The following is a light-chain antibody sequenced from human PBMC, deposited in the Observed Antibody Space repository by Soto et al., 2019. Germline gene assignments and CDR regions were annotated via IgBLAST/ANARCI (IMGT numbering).Light chain of an antibody. CDR2: ATF. V-gene: IGKV3D-20*02. CDR1: QSVSSSY. J-gene: IGKJ1*01. Sequence: EIVMTQSPATLSVSPGERATLSCRASQSVSSSYLAWYQQKPGQAPRLLIFATFTRATGIPARFSGSGSGTDFSLTISSLEPEDFGVYYCQQRSHWPRTFGQGTKVDIK. CDR3: QQRSHWPRT.